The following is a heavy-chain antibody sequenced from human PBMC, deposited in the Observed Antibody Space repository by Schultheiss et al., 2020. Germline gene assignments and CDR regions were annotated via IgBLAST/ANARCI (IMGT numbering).Heavy chain of an antibody. Sequence: GGSLRLSCTASGFTFSNYAMSWVRQAPGKGLEWVSAISGSGGHTYYADSVKGRFTLSRDSSKNTLFLQMNSLRAEDTAVYYCAKHKSGSYYDVCDCWGQGTLVTVSS. CDR1: GFTFSNYA. V-gene: IGHV3-23*01. D-gene: IGHD1-26*01. CDR3: AKHKSGSYYDVCDC. CDR2: ISGSGGHT. J-gene: IGHJ4*02.